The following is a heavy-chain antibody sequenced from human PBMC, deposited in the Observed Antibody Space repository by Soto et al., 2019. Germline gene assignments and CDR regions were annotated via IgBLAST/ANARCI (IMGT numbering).Heavy chain of an antibody. CDR2: TYYRSKWYN. CDR3: ARAKTGTTAYYYYGMDV. V-gene: IGHV6-1*01. Sequence: SQTLSLTFAISGDSVSSNSAAWNWIRQSPSRGLEWLGRTYYRSKWYNDYAVSVKSRITINPDTSKNQFSLQLNSVTPEDTAVYYCARAKTGTTAYYYYGMDVWGQGTTVTVSS. CDR1: GDSVSSNSAA. D-gene: IGHD1-7*01. J-gene: IGHJ6*02.